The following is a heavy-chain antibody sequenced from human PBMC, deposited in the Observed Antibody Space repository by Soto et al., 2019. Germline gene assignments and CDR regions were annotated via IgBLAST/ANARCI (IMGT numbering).Heavy chain of an antibody. CDR1: EFTFSSYA. Sequence: EVQLLESGGGLVQPGGSLRLYCAASEFTFSSYAMSWVRQAPGKGLEWVSAISGSGGSTYYADSVKGRFTISRDNSKNTLYLQMNSLRAEDTAVYYCASLAAAAGTRGRYWGQGTLVTVSS. J-gene: IGHJ4*02. CDR2: ISGSGGST. D-gene: IGHD6-13*01. CDR3: ASLAAAAGTRGRY. V-gene: IGHV3-23*01.